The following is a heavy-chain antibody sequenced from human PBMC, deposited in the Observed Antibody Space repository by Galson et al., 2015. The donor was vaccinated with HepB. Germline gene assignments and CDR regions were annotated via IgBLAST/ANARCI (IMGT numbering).Heavy chain of an antibody. J-gene: IGHJ6*03. CDR3: AKGSPTSFYHYYMDV. V-gene: IGHV3-23*01. CDR2: ISENDIST. D-gene: IGHD2/OR15-2a*01. Sequence: SLRLSCAASGLTLETYDISWVCQAPGRGLQWVSAISENDISTHYADSVKGRFTISRQKSKNMVFLQMNRLKVEDTAVYYCAKGSPTSFYHYYMDVWGKGTTVTVSS. CDR1: GLTLETYD.